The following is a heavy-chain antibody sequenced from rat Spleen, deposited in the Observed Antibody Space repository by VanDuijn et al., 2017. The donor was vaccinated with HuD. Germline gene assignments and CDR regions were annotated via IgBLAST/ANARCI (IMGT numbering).Heavy chain of an antibody. Sequence: EVQLVESGGGVVQPGRSLKLSCAASGFTFSDYYMAWVRQAPTKGLEWVATISYDGISTYYRDSVKGRFTISRDNAKSTLYLQMDSLRSEDTATYYCARGATTGVMDAWGQGTLVTVSS. D-gene: IGHD1-11*01. CDR1: GFTFSDYY. CDR2: ISYDGIST. V-gene: IGHV5-7*01. CDR3: ARGATTGVMDA. J-gene: IGHJ3*01.